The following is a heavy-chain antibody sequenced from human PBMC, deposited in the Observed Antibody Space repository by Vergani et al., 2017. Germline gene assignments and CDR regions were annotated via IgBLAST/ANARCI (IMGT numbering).Heavy chain of an antibody. J-gene: IGHJ4*02. D-gene: IGHD6-13*01. V-gene: IGHV4-39*07. CDR3: ARGYSSIWRSFDY. CDR1: GGSISSSSYS. CDR2: IYYSGST. Sequence: QLQLQESGPGLVKPSETLSLTCTVSGGSISSSSYSWGWIRQPPGKGLEWIGSIYYSGSTYYNPSLKSRVTISVDTSKNPFSLKLSSVTAADTAVYYCARGYSSIWRSFDYWGQGTLVTVSS.